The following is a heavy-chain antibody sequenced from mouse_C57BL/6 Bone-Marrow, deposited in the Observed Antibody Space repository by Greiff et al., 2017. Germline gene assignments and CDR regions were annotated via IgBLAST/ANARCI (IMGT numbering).Heavy chain of an antibody. D-gene: IGHD2-1*01. Sequence: VKVVESGAELVRPGTSVKVSCKASGYAFTNYLIEWVKQRPGQGLEWIGVINPGSGGTNYNEKFKGKATLTADKSSSTAYMQLSSLTSEDSAVYFCARSIYYGNYGFDYWGQGTTLTVSS. CDR1: GYAFTNYL. J-gene: IGHJ2*01. CDR2: INPGSGGT. V-gene: IGHV1-54*01. CDR3: ARSIYYGNYGFDY.